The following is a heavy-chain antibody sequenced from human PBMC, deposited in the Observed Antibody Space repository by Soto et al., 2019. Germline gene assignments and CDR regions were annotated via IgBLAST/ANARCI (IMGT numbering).Heavy chain of an antibody. CDR3: ARLYYDYV. Sequence: WRSLRLSCSGSVFTFGTYSMNWCRQAAGKGLEWIAYISYDSDTIQYADSVKGRFTISRDNAKNSLYLQMNSLRYEDTAVYYCARLYYDYVWGQGTTVTVSS. CDR1: VFTFGTYS. CDR2: ISYDSDTI. D-gene: IGHD3-3*01. J-gene: IGHJ6*02. V-gene: IGHV3-48*02.